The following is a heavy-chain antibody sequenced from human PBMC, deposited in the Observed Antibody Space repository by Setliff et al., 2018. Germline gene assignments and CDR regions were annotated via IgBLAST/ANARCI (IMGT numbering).Heavy chain of an antibody. CDR3: ARMYSSSWYGDYYYGMDV. D-gene: IGHD6-13*01. V-gene: IGHV1-8*01. J-gene: IGHJ6*02. Sequence: ASVKVSCKASGYTFSSYGIAWVRQAPGQGLEWMGWINAGNGNTGYAQKFQGRVTMTRNTSISTAYMELNSLRAEDTAVYYCARMYSSSWYGDYYYGMDVWGQGTTVTVSS. CDR1: GYTFSSYG. CDR2: INAGNGNT.